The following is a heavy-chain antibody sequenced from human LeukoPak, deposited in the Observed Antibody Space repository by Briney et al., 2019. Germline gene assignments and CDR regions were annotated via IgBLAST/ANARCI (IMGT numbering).Heavy chain of an antibody. CDR1: GGTFSSYT. V-gene: IGHV1-69*02. D-gene: IGHD1-7*01. CDR2: IIPILGIA. Sequence: GASVKVSCKASGGTFSSYTTSWVRQAPGQGLEWMGRIIPILGIANYAQKFQGRVTITADKSTSTAYMELSSLRSEDTAVYYCATTGQTTDYYYYYMDVWGKGTTVTVSS. CDR3: ATTGQTTDYYYYYMDV. J-gene: IGHJ6*03.